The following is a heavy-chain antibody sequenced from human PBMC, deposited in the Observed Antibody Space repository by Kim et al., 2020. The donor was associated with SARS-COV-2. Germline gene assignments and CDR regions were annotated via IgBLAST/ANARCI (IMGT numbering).Heavy chain of an antibody. CDR1: GFTFDDYA. CDR2: ISWNSGSI. D-gene: IGHD3-10*01. Sequence: GGSLRLSCAAPGFTFDDYAMHWVRQAPGKGLEWVSGISWNSGSIGYADYVKGRFTISRDNAKNSLYLQMNSLRAEDTALYYCGSGARSGYWGQGTLVTVSS. J-gene: IGHJ4*02. CDR3: GSGARSGY. V-gene: IGHV3-9*01.